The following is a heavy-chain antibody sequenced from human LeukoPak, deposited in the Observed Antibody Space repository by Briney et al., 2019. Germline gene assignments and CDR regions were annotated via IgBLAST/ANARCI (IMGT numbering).Heavy chain of an antibody. CDR2: IYNSDNT. Sequence: TGGSLRLSCAASGLTVSSNYMSWVRQAPGKGLEWVSPIYNSDNTYYADSVKGRFTISRDNSKNTLFLQMNSLTAEDTAMYYCTRTFLSGDGYKVGYFDYWGQGTLVTVSS. J-gene: IGHJ4*02. D-gene: IGHD5-24*01. CDR3: TRTFLSGDGYKVGYFDY. CDR1: GLTVSSNY. V-gene: IGHV3-53*01.